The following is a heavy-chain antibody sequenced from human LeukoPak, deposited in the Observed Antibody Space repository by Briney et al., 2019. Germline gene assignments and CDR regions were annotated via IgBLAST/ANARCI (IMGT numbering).Heavy chain of an antibody. CDR3: PRTRLSSTFSYYARDV. D-gene: IGHD6-13*01. CDR1: GGSISSGSYY. V-gene: IGHV4-61*02. CDR2: IYTSGST. J-gene: IGHJ6*02. Sequence: SQTLSLTCTVSGGSISSGSYYWSWIRQPAGKGLEWIGRIYTSGSTNYNPSFKSRVTISVDTSKNQFSLKLISVTAADTAVYYCPRTRLSSTFSYYARDVWGQGTTVTVSS.